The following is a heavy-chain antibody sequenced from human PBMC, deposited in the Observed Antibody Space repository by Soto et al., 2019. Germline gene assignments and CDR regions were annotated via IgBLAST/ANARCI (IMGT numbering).Heavy chain of an antibody. V-gene: IGHV3-21*01. CDR2: ISSSSSYI. CDR3: ARGAYCSSTSCYPRNYYYMDV. D-gene: IGHD2-2*01. CDR1: GFTFSSYS. Sequence: EVQLVESGGGLVKPGGSLRLSCAASGFTFSSYSMNWVRQAPGKGLEWVSSISSSSSYIYYADSVKGRFTISRDNAKSSLYLQMNSLRAEDTAVYYCARGAYCSSTSCYPRNYYYMDVWGKGTTVTVSS. J-gene: IGHJ6*03.